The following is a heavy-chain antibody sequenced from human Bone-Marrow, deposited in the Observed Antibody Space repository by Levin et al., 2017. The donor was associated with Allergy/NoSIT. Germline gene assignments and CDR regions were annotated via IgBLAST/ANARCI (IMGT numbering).Heavy chain of an antibody. J-gene: IGHJ1*01. V-gene: IGHV3-23*01. Sequence: GGSLRLSCAASGFTFSSYAMSWVRQAPGKGLEWVSAISGSGGSTYYADSVKGRFTISRDNSKNTLHLQMNSLRAEDTAVYYCAKVPHSSGWYSTYFQHWGQGTLVTVSS. CDR2: ISGSGGST. D-gene: IGHD6-19*01. CDR1: GFTFSSYA. CDR3: AKVPHSSGWYSTYFQH.